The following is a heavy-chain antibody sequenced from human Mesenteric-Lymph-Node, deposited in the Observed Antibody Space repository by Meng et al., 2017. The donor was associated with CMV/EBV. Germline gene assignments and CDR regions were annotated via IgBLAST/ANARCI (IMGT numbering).Heavy chain of an antibody. CDR3: AVRGGMDV. Sequence: GGSLRLSCAASGFSFRSYEMNWVRQAPGKGLEWVSYISNSDSTIYYADSVKGRFTISRDNAKNSLYLQMNSLRAEDTAVYYCAVRGGMDVWGQGTTITVSS. D-gene: IGHD3-10*01. CDR2: ISNSDSTI. J-gene: IGHJ6*02. V-gene: IGHV3-48*03. CDR1: GFSFRSYE.